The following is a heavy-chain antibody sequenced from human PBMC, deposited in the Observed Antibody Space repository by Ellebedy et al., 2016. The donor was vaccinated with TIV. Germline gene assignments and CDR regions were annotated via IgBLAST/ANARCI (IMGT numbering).Heavy chain of an antibody. J-gene: IGHJ5*02. CDR1: GGSITRTHW. D-gene: IGHD2-2*01. CDR3: ARQRFIVVVSAAPGGWFDP. CDR2: IDHSGNT. V-gene: IGHV4-4*02. Sequence: MPSETLSLTCAVSGGSITRTHWWSWVRQPPGKGLEWIGEIDHSGNTNYTASLKSRVTISVDTSTNQFSLKLSSVTAADTAVYYCARQRFIVVVSAAPGGWFDPWGQGTLVTVSS.